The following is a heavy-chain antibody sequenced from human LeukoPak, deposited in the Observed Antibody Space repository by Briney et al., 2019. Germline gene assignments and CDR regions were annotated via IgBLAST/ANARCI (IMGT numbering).Heavy chain of an antibody. V-gene: IGHV4-31*03. CDR1: GGSISSGGYY. Sequence: SQALSLTCTVSGGSISSGGYYWSSTRQHPGEGLEWNAFIYYSGTTYYNPSLKSRAPIPVDTSKNQFSLKLSSVTAADTAVYYCARDNPYSSSSGFLNWFDPWGQGTLVTVSS. CDR2: IYYSGTT. CDR3: ARDNPYSSSSGFLNWFDP. D-gene: IGHD6-6*01. J-gene: IGHJ5*02.